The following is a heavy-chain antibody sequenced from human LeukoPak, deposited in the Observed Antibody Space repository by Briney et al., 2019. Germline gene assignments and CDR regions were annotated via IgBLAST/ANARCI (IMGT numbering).Heavy chain of an antibody. D-gene: IGHD3-22*01. CDR2: IRYDGSNK. CDR1: GFTFSSYG. V-gene: IGHV3-30*02. Sequence: PGGSLRLSCAASGFTFSSYGMHWVRQAPGKGLEWVAFIRYDGSNKYYADSVKGRFTISRDNSKNTLYLQMNSLRAEDTAVYYCAKVSPGYYDSSGTDAFDIWGQGTMVTVSS. J-gene: IGHJ3*02. CDR3: AKVSPGYYDSSGTDAFDI.